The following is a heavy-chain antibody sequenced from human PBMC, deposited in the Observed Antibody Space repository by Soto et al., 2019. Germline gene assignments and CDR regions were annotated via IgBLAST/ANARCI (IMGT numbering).Heavy chain of an antibody. J-gene: IGHJ4*02. D-gene: IGHD6-19*01. Sequence: SETLSLTCTVSGGSISSYYWSWIRQPPGKGLEWIGYIYYSGSTNYNPSLKSRVTISVDTSKNQFSLKLSSVTAADTAVYYCASATNSSGYPGGYFDYWGQGTLVTVSS. CDR1: GGSISSYY. V-gene: IGHV4-59*01. CDR2: IYYSGST. CDR3: ASATNSSGYPGGYFDY.